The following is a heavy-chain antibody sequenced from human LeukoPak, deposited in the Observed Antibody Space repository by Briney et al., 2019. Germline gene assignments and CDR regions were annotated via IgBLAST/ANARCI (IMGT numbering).Heavy chain of an antibody. CDR2: IYYSGTT. V-gene: IGHV4-59*01. J-gene: IGHJ5*02. D-gene: IGHD6-19*01. CDR3: ARKASSGWQTTSWFDP. Sequence: SETLSLTCTVSNGSISNYYWSWIRQPPGKGLEWIGYIYYSGTTNYNPSLRGRITISIDTSKNQFSLKLSSVTAADTAIYYCARKASSGWQTTSWFDPWGQGTLVTVSS. CDR1: NGSISNYY.